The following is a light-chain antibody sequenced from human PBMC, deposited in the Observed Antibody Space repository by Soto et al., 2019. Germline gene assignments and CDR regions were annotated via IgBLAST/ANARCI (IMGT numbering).Light chain of an antibody. V-gene: IGLV2-14*01. CDR2: DVT. CDR3: SSYRTSTSYV. CDR1: SSDVGGYNY. Sequence: QSVLTQPASVSGSPGQSITISCTGTSSDVGGYNYVSWYQQHPGKAPKLMIYDVTNRPSGVSNRFSGSKSGNTASLTISGLQAGDEADYYCSSYRTSTSYVFGTGTKVTVL. J-gene: IGLJ1*01.